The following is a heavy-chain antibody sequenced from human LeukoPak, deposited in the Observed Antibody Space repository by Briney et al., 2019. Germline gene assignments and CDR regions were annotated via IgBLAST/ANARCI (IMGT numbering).Heavy chain of an antibody. CDR2: IYHSGST. CDR3: ARAHDYGTVDYYYYGMDV. V-gene: IGHV4-30-2*01. J-gene: IGHJ6*04. Sequence: SETPSLTCAVSGGSISSGGYSWSWIRQPPGKGLEWIGYIYHSGSTYYNPSLKSRVTISVDRSKNQFSLKLSSVTAADTAVYYCARAHDYGTVDYYYYGMDVWGKGTTVTVSS. CDR1: GGSISSGGYS. D-gene: IGHD4-17*01.